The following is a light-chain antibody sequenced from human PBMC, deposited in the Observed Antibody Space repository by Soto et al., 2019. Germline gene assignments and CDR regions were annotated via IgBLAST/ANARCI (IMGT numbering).Light chain of an antibody. CDR1: SSDVGTYKY. CDR3: CSYAGSSTYV. Sequence: QSALAQPASVSVSPGQSITISCTGTSSDVGTYKYVSWYQQHPGKAPKLMIYEGSKRPSGVSNRFSGSKSGNTASLTISGLQAEDEADYYCCSYAGSSTYVFGTGTKSPS. V-gene: IGLV2-23*01. J-gene: IGLJ1*01. CDR2: EGS.